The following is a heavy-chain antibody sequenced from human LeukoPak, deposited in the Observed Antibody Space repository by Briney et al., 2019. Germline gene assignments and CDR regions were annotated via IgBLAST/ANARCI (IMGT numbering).Heavy chain of an antibody. CDR1: GYTFTSYA. Sequence: ASVKVSCKASGYTFTSYAMNWVRQAPGQGLEWMGWMNTNTGNPTYAQGFTGRFVFSLDSSVSTAYLQISSLKAEDTAVYYCARHIVVVTAPPTVIGAFDIWGQGTMVTVSS. CDR3: ARHIVVVTAPPTVIGAFDI. D-gene: IGHD2-21*02. V-gene: IGHV7-4-1*02. CDR2: MNTNTGNP. J-gene: IGHJ3*02.